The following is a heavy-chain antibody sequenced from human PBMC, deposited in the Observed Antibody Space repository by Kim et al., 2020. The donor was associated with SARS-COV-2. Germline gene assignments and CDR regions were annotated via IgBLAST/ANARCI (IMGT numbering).Heavy chain of an antibody. V-gene: IGHV3-30*03. CDR2: ISYEGSNK. CDR1: GFTFSSYG. J-gene: IGHJ4*02. CDR3: ARGSWGLDGDYGANFDC. Sequence: GGSLRLSCAASGFTFSSYGMHWVRQAPGKGLEWVAVISYEGSNKYEADSVKGRFTISRDNSKNTLYLQMNSLRTEDTAVYYCARGSWGLDGDYGANFDCWGQGTLVTVSS. D-gene: IGHD4-17*01.